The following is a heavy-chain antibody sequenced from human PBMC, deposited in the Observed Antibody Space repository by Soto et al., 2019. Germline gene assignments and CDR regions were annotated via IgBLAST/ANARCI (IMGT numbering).Heavy chain of an antibody. CDR3: ARVQHCGGDCYSAFDY. Sequence: GASVKVSCKASGYTFTSYAMHCVRQAPGQRLEWMGWINAGNGNTKYSQKFQGRVTITRDTSASTAYMELSSLRSEDTAVYYCARVQHCGGDCYSAFDYWGQGTLVTVS. D-gene: IGHD2-21*02. CDR1: GYTFTSYA. CDR2: INAGNGNT. J-gene: IGHJ4*02. V-gene: IGHV1-3*01.